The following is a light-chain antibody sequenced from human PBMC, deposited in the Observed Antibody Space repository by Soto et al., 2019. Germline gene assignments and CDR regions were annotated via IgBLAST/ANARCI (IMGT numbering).Light chain of an antibody. J-gene: IGKJ4*01. Sequence: DIPMTQSPSSLSASVGDRVTITCRASQSISTYLHWYQQKPGKAPNLLIYAASTLQSGVPSRFSGSGSGTDFTLTISSLQPEDFATYFCQQGYSTPLSFGGGTKVDIK. V-gene: IGKV1-39*01. CDR1: QSISTY. CDR3: QQGYSTPLS. CDR2: AAS.